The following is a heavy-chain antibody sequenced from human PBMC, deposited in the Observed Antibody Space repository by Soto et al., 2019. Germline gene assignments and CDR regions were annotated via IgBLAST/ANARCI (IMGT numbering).Heavy chain of an antibody. V-gene: IGHV3-23*01. CDR2: ISGSGGST. Sequence: EVQLLESGGGLVQPGGSLRLSCAASGFTFSSYAMSWVRQAPGKGLEWVSAISGSGGSTYYADSVKGRFTISRDNSKNKLYLQMNSLRAEDTAVYYWAKDGAIAVAGIGHYWGQGTLVTVSS. D-gene: IGHD6-19*01. CDR1: GFTFSSYA. J-gene: IGHJ4*02. CDR3: AKDGAIAVAGIGHY.